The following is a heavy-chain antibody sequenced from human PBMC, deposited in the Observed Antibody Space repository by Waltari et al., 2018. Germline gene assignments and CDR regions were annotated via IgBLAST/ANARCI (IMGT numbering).Heavy chain of an antibody. V-gene: IGHV4-4*07. Sequence: GSTNYNPSLKSRVTMSVDTSKNQFSLKLSSVTAADTAVYYCARGGGSFLYHDYWGPGTLVTVSS. CDR2: GST. J-gene: IGHJ4*02. CDR3: ARGGGSFLYHDY. D-gene: IGHD3-3*02.